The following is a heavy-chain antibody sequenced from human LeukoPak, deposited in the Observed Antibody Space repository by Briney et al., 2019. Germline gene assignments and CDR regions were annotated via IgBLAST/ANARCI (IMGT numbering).Heavy chain of an antibody. CDR1: GGTFSSYA. CDR3: ARDRITIFGVANFFDY. J-gene: IGHJ4*02. CDR2: IIPILGIA. V-gene: IGHV1-69*04. Sequence: GASVKVSCKASGGTFSSYAISWVRQAPGQGLEWMGRIIPILGIANYAQKFQGRVTITADKSTSTAYMELSSLRSEDTAVYYCARDRITIFGVANFFDYWGQGTLVTVSS. D-gene: IGHD3-3*01.